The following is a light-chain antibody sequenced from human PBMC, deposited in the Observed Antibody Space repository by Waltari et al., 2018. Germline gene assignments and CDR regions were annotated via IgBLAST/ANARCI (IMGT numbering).Light chain of an antibody. CDR3: QQYNNWPPYI. Sequence: ETVMTQSPTTLSLSPGDRATLSCRASQSVRTNLAWYQQKPGQAHRLLIYGASIRATGVPARFSGRGAGTEFTLTISSLQSEDFAVYYCQQYNNWPPYIFGQGSQLEI. CDR2: GAS. J-gene: IGKJ2*01. CDR1: QSVRTN. V-gene: IGKV3D-15*01.